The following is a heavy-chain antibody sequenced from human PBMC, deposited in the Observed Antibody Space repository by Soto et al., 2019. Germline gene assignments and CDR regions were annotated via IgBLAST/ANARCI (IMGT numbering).Heavy chain of an antibody. CDR1: RFTFVAVV. V-gene: IGHV3-30*18. J-gene: IGHJ4*02. CDR3: AKDTYYYSSSGYYVFDS. D-gene: IGHD3-22*01. CDR2: ISHDRSNT. Sequence: SCPFARFTFVAVVILGSREAPRKALEWVAVISHDRSNTNYAVSVKVRVTISRYNSKDTVYLQMNSLRAEDTAVYDCAKDTYYYSSSGYYVFDSWGQGT.